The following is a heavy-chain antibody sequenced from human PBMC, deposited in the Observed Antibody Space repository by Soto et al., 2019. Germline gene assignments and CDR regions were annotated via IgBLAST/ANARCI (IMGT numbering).Heavy chain of an antibody. CDR3: ARVGGSYDGSLYYYYYGMDV. CDR1: GFSFTNFA. D-gene: IGHD1-26*01. CDR2: IGASSNIT. Sequence: LRLSCAASGFSFTNFAMSWVRQAPGKGLEWVAGIGASSNITYYADSVKGRFSISRDNAKNTLYLQMNSLRAEDTAVYYCARVGGSYDGSLYYYYYGMDVWGQGTTVTVSS. V-gene: IGHV3-23*01. J-gene: IGHJ6*02.